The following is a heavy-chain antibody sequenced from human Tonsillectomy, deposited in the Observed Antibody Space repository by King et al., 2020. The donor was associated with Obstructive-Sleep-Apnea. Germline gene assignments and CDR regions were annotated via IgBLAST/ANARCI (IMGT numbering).Heavy chain of an antibody. CDR3: ATDAYADYGSGAFDI. CDR1: GYTFTYRY. Sequence: QLVESGAEVKKTGSSVKDACKASGYTFTYRYLHWVRQAPGQALEWLRWITPFNGNTDYAQKFQDRVTITRDRSMSSAYMELSSLRSEDTAMYYCATDAYADYGSGAFDIWGQGTMVTVSS. J-gene: IGHJ3*02. CDR2: ITPFNGNT. D-gene: IGHD4-17*01. V-gene: IGHV1-45*02.